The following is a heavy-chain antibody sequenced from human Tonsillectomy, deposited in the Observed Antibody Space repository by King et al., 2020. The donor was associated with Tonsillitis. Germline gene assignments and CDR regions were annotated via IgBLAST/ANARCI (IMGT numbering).Heavy chain of an antibody. CDR1: GFTFSSYG. V-gene: IGHV3-30*18. Sequence: VQLVESGGGVVQPGRSLRLSCAASGFTFSSYGMHWVRQAPGEGLEWVAGIAYDGSNKYYADSVKGRFTISRDNSKNTLYLQMNSLRAEDTSVYYCAKGTSGSYLVLCFDPGGQGTLVTVSS. CDR2: IAYDGSNK. D-gene: IGHD3-10*01. CDR3: AKGTSGSYLVLCFDP. J-gene: IGHJ5*02.